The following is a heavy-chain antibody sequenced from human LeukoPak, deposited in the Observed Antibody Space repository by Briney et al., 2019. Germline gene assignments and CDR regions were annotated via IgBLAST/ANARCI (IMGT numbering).Heavy chain of an antibody. CDR2: IPYDGSNK. J-gene: IGHJ4*02. Sequence: PGRSLRLSCAASGFTFSSYAMHWVRQAPGKGLEWVAVIPYDGSNKYYADSVKGRFTISRDNAKNSLYLQMNSLRAEDTAVYYCASNPSNRDYWGQGTLVTVSS. D-gene: IGHD1-14*01. V-gene: IGHV3-30-3*01. CDR3: ASNPSNRDY. CDR1: GFTFSSYA.